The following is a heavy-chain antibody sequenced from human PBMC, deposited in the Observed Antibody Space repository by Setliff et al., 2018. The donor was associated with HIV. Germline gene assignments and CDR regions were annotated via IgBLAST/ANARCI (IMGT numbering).Heavy chain of an antibody. CDR1: GFTFDRFW. D-gene: IGHD5-12*01. CDR2: GNRDGSST. CDR3: HSGYDTEEQSYFDY. V-gene: IGHV3-74*01. J-gene: IGHJ4*02. Sequence: GGSLRLSCAASGFTFDRFWMHWVRQAPGKGLVWVSRGNRDGSSTTYADSVKDRFTISRDNAKNTLYLQMNSLRAEDTGVYYCHSGYDTEEQSYFDYWGQGALVTVSS.